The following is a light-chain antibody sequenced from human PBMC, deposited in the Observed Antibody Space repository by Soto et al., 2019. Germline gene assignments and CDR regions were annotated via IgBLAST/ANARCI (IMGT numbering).Light chain of an antibody. CDR3: QQYGSSPWT. V-gene: IGKV3-20*01. J-gene: IGKJ1*01. CDR1: QSVSSSY. CDR2: GAS. Sequence: EIVLTQSPGTLSLSPGERATLSCRASQSVSSSYLAWYQQKPGQAPRLLIYGASSRATGIPDRFSGSGSGTDFTLTISRLESEDFAVYYCQQYGSSPWTFDQGTKVDIK.